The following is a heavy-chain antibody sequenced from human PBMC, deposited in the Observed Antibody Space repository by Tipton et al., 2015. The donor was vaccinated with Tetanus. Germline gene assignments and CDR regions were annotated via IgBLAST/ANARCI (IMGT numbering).Heavy chain of an antibody. CDR3: AKGAARYYYDLSLPT. CDR2: IHPSGST. D-gene: IGHD3-22*01. J-gene: IGHJ5*02. CDR1: GGTFSGYY. V-gene: IGHV4-34*01. Sequence: TLSLTCTIYGGTFSGYYCSWIRQPPGRGLEWIGEIHPSGSTNYNPSLTSRVTLSQDTSKSQFSLKLSSVTAADTAVYYCAKGAARYYYDLSLPTWGQGTLVTVSS.